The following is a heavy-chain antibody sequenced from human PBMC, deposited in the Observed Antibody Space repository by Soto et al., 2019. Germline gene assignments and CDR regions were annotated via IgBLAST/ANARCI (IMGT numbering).Heavy chain of an antibody. CDR2: MSYDGSHE. CDR1: GFTFSSYG. CDR3: AKGSVLRVVEAPLAILGGVDV. Sequence: GGSLRLSCVASGFTFSSYGMHWVRQAPGKGLEWVAVMSYDGSHEYYADSVKGRFTISRDNSKTILYLQMNSLRLEDTAVYYCAKGSVLRVVEAPLAILGGVDVWGQGAMVTVCS. J-gene: IGHJ6*02. V-gene: IGHV3-33*06. D-gene: IGHD2-8*01.